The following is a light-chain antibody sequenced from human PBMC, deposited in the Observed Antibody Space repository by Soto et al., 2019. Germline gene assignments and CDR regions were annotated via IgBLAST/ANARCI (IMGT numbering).Light chain of an antibody. CDR2: DAS. CDR1: QSVSDN. CDR3: QQYNFWPPLN. V-gene: IGKV3-15*01. J-gene: IGKJ4*01. Sequence: IVVTQSPATLSVSPGERVTLSCRASQSVSDNLAWYQQKPGQAPRLLIYDASTRATGIPARFTGSGSGTEFTLIISSLQSEDAAVYYCQQYNFWPPLNFGGGTKVEIK.